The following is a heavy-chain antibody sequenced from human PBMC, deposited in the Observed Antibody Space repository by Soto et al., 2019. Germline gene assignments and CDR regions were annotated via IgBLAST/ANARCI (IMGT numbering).Heavy chain of an antibody. D-gene: IGHD3-3*01. CDR1: GFTFSSYS. J-gene: IGHJ4*02. CDR3: AGADFSMKY. CDR2: ISSSSNNI. V-gene: IGHV3-48*02. Sequence: EVQLVESGGGLVQPGGSLRLSCAASGFTFSSYSMNWVRQAPGKRLECVSYISSSSNNIYYADSVKGRFTISRDNAKNSLYMQLNSLRDEDTAVYYCAGADFSMKYWGQGTLVTVSS.